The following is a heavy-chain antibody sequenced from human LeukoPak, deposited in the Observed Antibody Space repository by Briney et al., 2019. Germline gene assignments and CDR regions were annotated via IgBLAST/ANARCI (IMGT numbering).Heavy chain of an antibody. V-gene: IGHV3-21*01. D-gene: IGHD3-9*01. J-gene: IGHJ4*02. CDR2: ISSSSSYI. CDR1: GFTFSSYS. CDR3: ARQSDYDILTGYRRAYYFDY. Sequence: GGSLRLSCAASGFTFSSYSMNWVRQAPGKGLEWVSSISSSSSYIYYADSVKGRFTISRDNAKNSLYLQMNSLRAEDTAVYYCARQSDYDILTGYRRAYYFDYWGQGTLVTVSS.